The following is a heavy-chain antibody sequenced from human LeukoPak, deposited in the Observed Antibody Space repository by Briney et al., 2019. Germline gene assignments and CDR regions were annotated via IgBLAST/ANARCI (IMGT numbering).Heavy chain of an antibody. CDR1: GYTFASYY. J-gene: IGHJ4*02. CDR2: INPSGGTT. V-gene: IGHV1-46*01. Sequence: GASVALSFKSSGYTFASYYMHWVRQAPRQGLEWMGIINPSGGTTTYAQKFQGRVTMTRDTSTSTVYMELSSLRSEDTAVYYCARDSTPTYYSGTYYFEYWGRGTLVTVSS. D-gene: IGHD1-26*01. CDR3: ARDSTPTYYSGTYYFEY.